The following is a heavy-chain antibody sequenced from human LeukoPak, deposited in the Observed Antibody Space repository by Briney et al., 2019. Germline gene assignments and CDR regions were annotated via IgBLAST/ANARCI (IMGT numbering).Heavy chain of an antibody. CDR3: ARPPGFSTSFWD. CDR2: IHYTGNT. V-gene: IGHV4-39*01. CDR1: GGSISGSSCY. D-gene: IGHD2-2*01. Sequence: PSETLSLTCTVSGGSISGSSCYWGWMPQPPGKGMDWIGSIHYTGNTYYKPSLKSRVTISVDTSKNQFSLKLTSVTAANTAVYYCARPPGFSTSFWDWGQGTLVTVSS. J-gene: IGHJ4*02.